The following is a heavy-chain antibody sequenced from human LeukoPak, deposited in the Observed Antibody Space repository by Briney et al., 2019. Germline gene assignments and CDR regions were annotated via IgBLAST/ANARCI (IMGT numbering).Heavy chain of an antibody. CDR2: ISGSSRSI. Sequence: PGGSLRLSCAASTFSISIYSMNWVRQAPGKGLEWVSSISGSSRSIYYADSMKGRFTISRDNAKNSLYLQMNSLRAEDTAVYYCANAPLQWGGFDYWGQGTLVTVSS. D-gene: IGHD4-11*01. CDR1: TFSISIYS. V-gene: IGHV3-21*04. CDR3: ANAPLQWGGFDY. J-gene: IGHJ4*02.